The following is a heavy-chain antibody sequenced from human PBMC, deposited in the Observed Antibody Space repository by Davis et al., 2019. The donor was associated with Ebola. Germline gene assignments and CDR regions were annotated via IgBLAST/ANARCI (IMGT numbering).Heavy chain of an antibody. CDR2: IKSKTDDGTS. CDR1: GFTFSDAW. V-gene: IGHV3-15*01. CDR3: ATYSGSFKLDY. J-gene: IGHJ4*02. D-gene: IGHD1-26*01. Sequence: GESLKISCAASGFTFSDAWLSWVRQAPRKGLEWVGRIKSKTDDGTSDYAAPVKGRFTVSRDDSKDTLYLQMNSLKTEDTAIYYCATYSGSFKLDYWGQGTLVTVSS.